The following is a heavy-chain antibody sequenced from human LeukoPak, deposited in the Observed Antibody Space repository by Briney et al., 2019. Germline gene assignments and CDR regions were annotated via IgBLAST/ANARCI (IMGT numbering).Heavy chain of an antibody. Sequence: SETLSLTCTVSGGSISSYYWSWIRQPPGKGLEWIAYIYYSGSTNYNPSLKSRVTISVDTSKNQFSLKLSSVTAADTAVYYCARPESTRYCSGGSCWRKYFQHWGQGTLVTVSS. V-gene: IGHV4-59*12. CDR1: GGSISSYY. CDR2: IYYSGST. J-gene: IGHJ1*01. CDR3: ARPESTRYCSGGSCWRKYFQH. D-gene: IGHD2-15*01.